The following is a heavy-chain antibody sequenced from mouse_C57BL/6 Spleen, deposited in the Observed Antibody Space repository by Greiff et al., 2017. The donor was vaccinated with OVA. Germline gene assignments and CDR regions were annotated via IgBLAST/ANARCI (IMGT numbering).Heavy chain of an antibody. CDR3: ARRHYGSSLYWYFDV. Sequence: VQLQQSGPELVKPGASVKIPCKASGYTFTDYNMDWVKQSHGKSLEWIGDINPNNGGTIYNQKFKGKATLTVDKSSRTAYMELRSLTSEDTAVYYGARRHYGSSLYWYFDVWGTGTTVTVSS. CDR1: GYTFTDYN. D-gene: IGHD1-1*01. V-gene: IGHV1-18*01. CDR2: INPNNGGT. J-gene: IGHJ1*03.